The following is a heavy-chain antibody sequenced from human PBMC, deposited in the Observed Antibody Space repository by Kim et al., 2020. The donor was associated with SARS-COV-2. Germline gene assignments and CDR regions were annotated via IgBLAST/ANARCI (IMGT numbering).Heavy chain of an antibody. V-gene: IGHV1-24*01. D-gene: IGHD6-13*01. J-gene: IGHJ6*02. CDR2: FDPEDGEK. Sequence: ASVKVSCKVSGYTLTELSMHWVRQAPGKGLEWMGGFDPEDGEKIYAQKFQGRVTMPKDTSTEKPYMELSSLRSEDTAVYYGATGLAMAAAGPYYYYYGMDVWGQGTTVTVSS. CDR3: ATGLAMAAAGPYYYYYGMDV. CDR1: GYTLTELS.